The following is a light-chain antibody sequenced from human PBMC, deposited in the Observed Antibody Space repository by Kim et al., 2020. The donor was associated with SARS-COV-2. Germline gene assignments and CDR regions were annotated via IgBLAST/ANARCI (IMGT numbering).Light chain of an antibody. CDR3: QGWDSSSDHVV. J-gene: IGLJ2*01. Sequence: SYELTQQPSVSVAPGKTARITCGGNNNGSKSVHWYQQKPGQAPVLVIYYDSDRPSGIPERFSGSNSGNTATLTISRVEAGDEADYYCQGWDSSSDHVVFG. CDR2: YDS. V-gene: IGLV3-21*04. CDR1: NNGSKS.